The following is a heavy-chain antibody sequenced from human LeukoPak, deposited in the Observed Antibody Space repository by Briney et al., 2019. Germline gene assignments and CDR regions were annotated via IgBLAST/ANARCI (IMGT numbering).Heavy chain of an antibody. CDR2: ISSSGNTK. J-gene: IGHJ4*02. CDR1: GFTCSDYY. V-gene: IGHV3-11*04. D-gene: IGHD3-10*01. Sequence: GGSLRLSCAASGFTCSDYYMSWIRQAPGEGLEWVSDISSSGNTKYYADSVKGRFTISRDNAKNSLFLQISSLRVEDSAVYYCARLSPSNYYGSGSYVSVWGQGTLVTVSS. CDR3: ARLSPSNYYGSGSYVSV.